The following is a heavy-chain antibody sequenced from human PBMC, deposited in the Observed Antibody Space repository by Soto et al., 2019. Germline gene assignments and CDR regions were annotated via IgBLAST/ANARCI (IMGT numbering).Heavy chain of an antibody. CDR1: GFAFNTYA. CDR3: AKGGWVQVRWYLVS. J-gene: IGHJ5*01. CDR2: ISNDGSSQ. V-gene: IGHV3-30-3*01. Sequence: QVDLVESGGGVVQPGRSLRLSCAASGFAFNTYAMHWVRQAPGKGLEWVAVISNDGSSQYFADSVKGRFTISRDNSENTLSQHKNSLRPEDTAVYYCAKGGWVQVRWYLVSWGHGTLVTDSS. D-gene: IGHD2-15*01.